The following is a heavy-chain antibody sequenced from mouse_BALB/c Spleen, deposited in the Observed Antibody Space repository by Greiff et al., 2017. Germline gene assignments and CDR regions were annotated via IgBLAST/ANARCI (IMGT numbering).Heavy chain of an antibody. CDR1: GFTFSSYG. D-gene: IGHD2-14*01. J-gene: IGHJ4*01. Sequence: EVQLVESGGDLVKPGGSLKLSCAASGFTFSSYGMSWVRQTPDKRLEWVATISSGGSYTYYPDSVKGRFTISRDNAKNTLYLQMSSLKSEDTAMYYCARHYRYDGAMDYWGQGTSVTVSS. CDR2: ISSGGSYT. CDR3: ARHYRYDGAMDY. V-gene: IGHV5-6*01.